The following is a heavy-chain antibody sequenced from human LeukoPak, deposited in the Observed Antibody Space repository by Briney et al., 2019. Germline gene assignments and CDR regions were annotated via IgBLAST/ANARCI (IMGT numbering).Heavy chain of an antibody. J-gene: IGHJ4*02. CDR2: IYYSGDT. CDR1: GGSIRSYY. D-gene: IGHD1-1*01. V-gene: IGHV4-59*01. CDR3: ARARPGNDGGNFDY. Sequence: SETLSLTCTVSGGSIRSYYWSWSRQPPGKGLEWIGFIYYSGDTYYNPSLKSRVTISVDTSKNQFSLKLSSETAADTAVYYCARARPGNDGGNFDYWGQGTLVTVSS.